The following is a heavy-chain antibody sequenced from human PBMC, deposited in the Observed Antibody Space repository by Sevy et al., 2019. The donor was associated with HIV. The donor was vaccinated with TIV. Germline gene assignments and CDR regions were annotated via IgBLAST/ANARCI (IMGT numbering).Heavy chain of an antibody. D-gene: IGHD3-3*01. CDR1: GYTFTSYG. CDR3: ARDGTYYDFWSGYYSYYYYYMDV. J-gene: IGHJ6*03. CDR2: ISAYNGNT. Sequence: VSVKVSCKASGYTFTSYGISWVRQAPGQGLEWMGWISAYNGNTNYAQKLQGRVTMTTDTSTSTAYMELRSLRSDDTAVYYCARDGTYYDFWSGYYSYYYYYMDVWGKGTTVTVSS. V-gene: IGHV1-18*04.